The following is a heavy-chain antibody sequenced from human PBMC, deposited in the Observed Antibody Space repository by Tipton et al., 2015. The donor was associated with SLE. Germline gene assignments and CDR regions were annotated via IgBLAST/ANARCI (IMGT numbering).Heavy chain of an antibody. Sequence: GSLRLSCAASGFTFDDYAMHWVRQAPGKGLEWVSLISWDGGSTYYADSVKGRFTISRDNSKNSLYLQMNSLRTEDTALYYCAKGILERGASLAEFFQHWGQGTLVTVSS. CDR2: ISWDGGST. J-gene: IGHJ1*01. V-gene: IGHV3-43D*04. CDR1: GFTFDDYA. D-gene: IGHD1-26*01. CDR3: AKGILERGASLAEFFQH.